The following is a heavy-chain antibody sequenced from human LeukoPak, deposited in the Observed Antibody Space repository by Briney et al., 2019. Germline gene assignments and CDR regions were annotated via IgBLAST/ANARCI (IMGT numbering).Heavy chain of an antibody. CDR3: ARKYGTITMTHFDI. J-gene: IGHJ3*02. D-gene: IGHD3-22*01. CDR1: GGSISSGSYY. CDR2: IYTSGST. V-gene: IGHV4-61*02. Sequence: PSETLSLTCTVSGGSISSGSYYWSWSRQPAGKGLEWIGRIYTSGSTNYNPSLKSRVTISVDTSKNQFSLKLSSVTAADTAVYYCARKYGTITMTHFDIWGQGTMVTVSS.